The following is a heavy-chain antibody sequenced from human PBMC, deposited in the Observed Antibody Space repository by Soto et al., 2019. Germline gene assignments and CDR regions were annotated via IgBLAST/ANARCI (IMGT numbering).Heavy chain of an antibody. Sequence: ASVKVSCKASGYAFSSYGITWVRQAPGQGLEWMGWISAYNGNTNYAQKLQGRVTLTTDTSTSTAYMELRSLRSDDTAVYYCARERVMGATTAFDIWGQGTMVTVSS. J-gene: IGHJ3*02. CDR1: GYAFSSYG. D-gene: IGHD1-26*01. V-gene: IGHV1-18*01. CDR2: ISAYNGNT. CDR3: ARERVMGATTAFDI.